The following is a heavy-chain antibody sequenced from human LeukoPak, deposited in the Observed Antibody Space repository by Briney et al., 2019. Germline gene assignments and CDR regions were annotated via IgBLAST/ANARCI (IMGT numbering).Heavy chain of an antibody. CDR2: IYSDGNT. CDR1: GFTFSSYA. Sequence: GGSLRLSCAASGFTFSSYAMHWVRQAPGKGLEWVSVIYSDGNTYYADSVKGRFTISRDNSKNTLYLQMNSLRAEDTAVYYCAGAQGISARWWGQGTLVTVSS. D-gene: IGHD6-6*01. J-gene: IGHJ4*02. V-gene: IGHV3-53*01. CDR3: AGAQGISARW.